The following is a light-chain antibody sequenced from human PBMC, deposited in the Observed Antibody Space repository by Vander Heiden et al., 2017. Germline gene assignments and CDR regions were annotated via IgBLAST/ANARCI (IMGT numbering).Light chain of an antibody. CDR1: ASDVGHYNY. CDR2: DVT. CDR3: CSYAGTYTYV. Sequence: QSALTQPHSVSGSPGQSVTISCTGSASDVGHYNYVSWYQQHPGKAPRLLIYDVTKRPSGVPDRFSGSKSGNTASLAISGLQAEDEADYYCCSYAGTYTYVFGTGTKV. V-gene: IGLV2-11*01. J-gene: IGLJ1*01.